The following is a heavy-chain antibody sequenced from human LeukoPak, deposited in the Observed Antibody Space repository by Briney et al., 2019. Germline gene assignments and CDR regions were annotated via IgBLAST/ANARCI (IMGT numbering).Heavy chain of an antibody. D-gene: IGHD3-22*01. V-gene: IGHV6-1*01. CDR2: TYYRSKWYN. J-gene: IGHJ3*02. CDR3: ARGGEITYYYDSSGYPSDAFDI. Sequence: SQTLSLTCAISGDSVSSNSAAWNWIRQSPSRGLEWLGRTYYRSKWYNDYAVSVKSRITINPDTSKNQFSLQLNSVTPEDTAVYYCARGGEITYYYDSSGYPSDAFDIWGQGTMVTVSS. CDR1: GDSVSSNSAA.